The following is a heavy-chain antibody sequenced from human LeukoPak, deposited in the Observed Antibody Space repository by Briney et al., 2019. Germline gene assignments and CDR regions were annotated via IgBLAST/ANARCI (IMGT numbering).Heavy chain of an antibody. CDR2: ISAYNGNT. Sequence: ASVKVSCKASGYTFTSYGISWVRQAPGQGLEWMGWISAYNGNTNYAQKLQGRVTTTIDTSTSTAYMELRSLRSDDTAVYYCARDLVYYDSSGYRLGFDYWGQGTLVTVSS. J-gene: IGHJ4*02. D-gene: IGHD3-22*01. CDR1: GYTFTSYG. V-gene: IGHV1-18*01. CDR3: ARDLVYYDSSGYRLGFDY.